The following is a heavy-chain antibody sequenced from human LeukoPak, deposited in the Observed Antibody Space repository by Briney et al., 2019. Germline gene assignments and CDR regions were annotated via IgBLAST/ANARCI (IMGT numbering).Heavy chain of an antibody. J-gene: IGHJ2*01. CDR2: IGYAGDT. CDR1: GFTFSSYD. Sequence: GGSLRLSCAASGFTFSSYDMHWVRQATGKGLEWVSAIGYAGDTYYPASVKGRFTISTENAKNSLYLQMNSLRAGDTAVYYCARDVGYSSGLGYFDLWGRGTLVTVSS. CDR3: ARDVGYSSGLGYFDL. D-gene: IGHD6-19*01. V-gene: IGHV3-13*04.